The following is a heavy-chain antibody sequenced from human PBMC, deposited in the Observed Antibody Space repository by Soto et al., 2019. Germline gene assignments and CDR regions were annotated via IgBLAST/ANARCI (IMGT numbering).Heavy chain of an antibody. CDR1: GGSISKFY. CDR3: VRDGSKSLRDWFDP. V-gene: IGHV4-4*07. CDR2: VYATGTT. J-gene: IGHJ5*02. Sequence: SETLSLTCNVSGGSISKFYWAWIRKTAGSGPEWMGRVYATGTTDYNPSLRSRVAMSVDISKKTFSLRLRSVTGADSGVYYCVRDGSKSLRDWFDPWGQGILVTVSS.